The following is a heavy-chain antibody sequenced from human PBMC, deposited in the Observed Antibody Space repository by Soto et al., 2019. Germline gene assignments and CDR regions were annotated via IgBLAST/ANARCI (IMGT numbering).Heavy chain of an antibody. D-gene: IGHD6-19*01. Sequence: QVQLVESGGGVVQPGRSLRLSCAASGFTFSSYAMHWVRQAPGKGLEWVAVISYDGSNKYYADSVKGRFTISRDNSKNTLYLQMNSLRAEDTAVYYCASRSQQWMESYFDYWGQGTLVTVSS. V-gene: IGHV3-30-3*01. CDR3: ASRSQQWMESYFDY. CDR2: ISYDGSNK. J-gene: IGHJ4*02. CDR1: GFTFSSYA.